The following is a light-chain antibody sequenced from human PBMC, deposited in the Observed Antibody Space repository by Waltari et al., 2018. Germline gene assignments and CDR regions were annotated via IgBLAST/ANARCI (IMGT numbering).Light chain of an antibody. V-gene: IGKV3-11*01. Sequence: EIVLTQSPATLSLSPGERAVLSCRASQSFNNYLAWYQQKPGQAPRLLIYDASTGATGIAARFSGSGSGTDFTLTISSLDPEDSAVYYCQERSDWRGLTFGPGTKVDIK. CDR3: QERSDWRGLT. CDR2: DAS. CDR1: QSFNNY. J-gene: IGKJ3*01.